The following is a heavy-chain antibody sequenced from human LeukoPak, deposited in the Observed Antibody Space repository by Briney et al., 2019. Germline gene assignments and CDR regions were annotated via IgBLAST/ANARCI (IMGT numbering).Heavy chain of an antibody. V-gene: IGHV3-30*02. CDR2: IRSDGSDK. Sequence: PGGSLRLSCGASGFIFSSYGMHWVRQPPGKGLEWVAFIRSDGSDKYYAASVKGRFTISRDNSKNTLYLQMNSLRAEDTAVYYCAKHGSSSDFWGQGTLVTVSS. CDR1: GFIFSSYG. CDR3: AKHGSSSDF. J-gene: IGHJ4*02. D-gene: IGHD2-2*01.